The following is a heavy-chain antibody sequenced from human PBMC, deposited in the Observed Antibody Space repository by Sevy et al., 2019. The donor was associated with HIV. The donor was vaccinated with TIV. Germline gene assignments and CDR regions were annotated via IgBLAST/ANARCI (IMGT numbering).Heavy chain of an antibody. Sequence: GKSLKISCKISGYSFTSYCIGWVRQMTGKGLEWMGIFCPGDSDISNSPSFQGQVTISADKSISTVYLQWRSLKASDTAMYYCTRQGPSDGMDVWGRGTTVTVSS. CDR2: FCPGDSDI. V-gene: IGHV5-51*01. J-gene: IGHJ6*02. CDR1: GYSFTSYC. CDR3: TRQGPSDGMDV.